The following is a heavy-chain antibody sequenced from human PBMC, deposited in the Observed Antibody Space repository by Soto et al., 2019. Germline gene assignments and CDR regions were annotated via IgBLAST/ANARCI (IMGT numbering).Heavy chain of an antibody. J-gene: IGHJ6*02. Sequence: GASVKVSCKASGYTFTSYGISWVRQAPGQGLERIGWISAYNGNTNYAQKLQGRVTMTTDTSTSTAYMELRSLRSDDTAVYYCARDGTIFGVVISKTYGMDVWGQGTTVTVSS. V-gene: IGHV1-18*01. CDR2: ISAYNGNT. D-gene: IGHD3-3*01. CDR3: ARDGTIFGVVISKTYGMDV. CDR1: GYTFTSYG.